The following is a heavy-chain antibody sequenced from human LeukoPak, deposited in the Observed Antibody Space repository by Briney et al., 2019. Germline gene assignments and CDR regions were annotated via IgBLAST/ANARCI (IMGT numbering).Heavy chain of an antibody. D-gene: IGHD3-10*01. CDR3: ALGSGRTFDY. CDR2: IYWDDDK. J-gene: IGHJ4*02. CDR1: GLSLGTSGEG. Sequence: SGPTLFKPTQPLTLTCTFSGLSLGTSGEGVGWIRQPPGKALEWLALIYWDDDKRYSSSPKSRLTITKDTSKNQVVLTMTNMDPVDTATYYCALGSGRTFDYWGQGTLVTVSS. V-gene: IGHV2-5*02.